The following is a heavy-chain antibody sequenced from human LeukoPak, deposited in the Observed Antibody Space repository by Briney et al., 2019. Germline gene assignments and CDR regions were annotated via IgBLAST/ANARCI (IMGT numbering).Heavy chain of an antibody. D-gene: IGHD2-21*02. V-gene: IGHV3-48*03. CDR2: ISSSGSTI. CDR3: ARDVLAYCGADCYSGYFDY. Sequence: GGSLRLSCAASGFTFSSYEMNWVRQAPGKGLEWVSYISSSGSTIYYADSVKGRFTISRDNAKNSLYLQMNSLRAEDTAVYYCARDVLAYCGADCYSGYFDYWGQGTLVTVSS. CDR1: GFTFSSYE. J-gene: IGHJ4*02.